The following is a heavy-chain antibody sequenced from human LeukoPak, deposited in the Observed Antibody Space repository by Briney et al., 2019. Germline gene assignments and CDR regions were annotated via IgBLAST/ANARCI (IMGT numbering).Heavy chain of an antibody. V-gene: IGHV3-23*01. J-gene: IGHJ4*02. CDR1: GFTFSSYE. Sequence: GGSLRLSCAASGFTFSSYEMNWVRQAPGKGLEWVSAFGGSGGGTYYADSVKGRFTISRDNSKNTLYLQMNSLRAEDTAVYFCAKSGYNRFDYWGQGTLVTVSS. CDR2: FGGSGGGT. D-gene: IGHD5-24*01. CDR3: AKSGYNRFDY.